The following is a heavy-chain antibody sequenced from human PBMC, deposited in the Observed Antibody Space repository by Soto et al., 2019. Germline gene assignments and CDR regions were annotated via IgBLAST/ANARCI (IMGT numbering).Heavy chain of an antibody. CDR1: GFTFDDYA. CDR2: ITWNSGNI. J-gene: IGHJ4*02. V-gene: IGHV3-9*01. CDR3: AKAPVGYSSTMFDY. Sequence: SLRLSCAASGFTFDDYAMHWVRQAPGKGLEWVSGITWNSGNIAYADSVKGRFTISRDNAKNSLYLQMNSLRVEDTALYYCAKAPVGYSSTMFDYWGQGTLVTVSS. D-gene: IGHD6-13*01.